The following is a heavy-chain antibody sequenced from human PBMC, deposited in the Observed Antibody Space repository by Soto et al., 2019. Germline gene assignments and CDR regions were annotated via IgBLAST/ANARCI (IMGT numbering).Heavy chain of an antibody. D-gene: IGHD5-12*01. CDR1: GFTFSSYG. V-gene: IGHV3-30*18. CDR2: ISYDGSNK. J-gene: IGHJ3*02. CDR3: AKGVRATIFWDAFDI. Sequence: GGSLRLSCAASGFTFSSYGMHWVRQAPGKGLEWVAVISYDGSNKYYADSVKGRFTISRDNSKNTLYLQMNSLRAEDTAVYYCAKGVRATIFWDAFDIWGQGTMVTVSS.